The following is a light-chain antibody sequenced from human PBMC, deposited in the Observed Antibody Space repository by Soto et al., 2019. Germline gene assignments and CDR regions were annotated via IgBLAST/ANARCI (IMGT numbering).Light chain of an antibody. CDR1: SSDVGDYNY. CDR2: DVS. V-gene: IGLV2-14*03. J-gene: IGLJ1*01. Sequence: QSALTQPASVSGSPGQSITISCTGTSSDVGDYNYVSWYQHHPGKAPKLMIYDVSNRPSGVSNRFSGSKSGNTASLTISGLHAEDEADYYCSSYTSSSTLYVFGTGTKLTVL. CDR3: SSYTSSSTLYV.